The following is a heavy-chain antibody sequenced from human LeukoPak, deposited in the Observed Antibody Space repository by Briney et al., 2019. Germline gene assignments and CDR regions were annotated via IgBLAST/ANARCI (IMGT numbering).Heavy chain of an antibody. J-gene: IGHJ4*02. CDR3: ARDHNIVAPFDY. D-gene: IGHD5-12*01. Sequence: GGSLRLSCAASGFTFSSYGMHWVRQAPGKGLEWVAVIWYDGSNKYYADSVKGRFTISRDNSKNTLYLQMNSLRAEDTAVYYCARDHNIVAPFDYWGQGTLVTVSS. CDR1: GFTFSSYG. CDR2: IWYDGSNK. V-gene: IGHV3-33*01.